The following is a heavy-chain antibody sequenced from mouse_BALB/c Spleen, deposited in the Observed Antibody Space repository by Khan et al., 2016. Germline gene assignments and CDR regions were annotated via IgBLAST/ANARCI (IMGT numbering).Heavy chain of an antibody. Sequence: QVQLKQSGAELVRPGASVKLSCKASGYTFTNYWINWVKQRPGQGLEWIGNIYPSDSYANYNQKFKDKATLTVDRSSRTAYMHLISPTSEDSAVYYCSRAITTIGSYYYAMDYWGQGTSVTVSS. CDR2: IYPSDSYA. D-gene: IGHD1-2*01. CDR3: SRAITTIGSYYYAMDY. CDR1: GYTFTNYW. J-gene: IGHJ4*01. V-gene: IGHV1-69*02.